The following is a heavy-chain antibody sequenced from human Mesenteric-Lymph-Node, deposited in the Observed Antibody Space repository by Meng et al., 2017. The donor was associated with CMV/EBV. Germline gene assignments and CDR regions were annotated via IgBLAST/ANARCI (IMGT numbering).Heavy chain of an antibody. CDR2: INHSGST. CDR1: GGSFSGYY. Sequence: ESLKISCAVYGGSFSGYYWSWIRQPPGKGLEWIGEINHSGSTNYNPSLKSRVTISVDTSKNQFSVKLSSVTAADTAVYYCARDLYSNYVEGFDPWGQGTLVTVSS. D-gene: IGHD4-11*01. V-gene: IGHV4-34*01. CDR3: ARDLYSNYVEGFDP. J-gene: IGHJ5*02.